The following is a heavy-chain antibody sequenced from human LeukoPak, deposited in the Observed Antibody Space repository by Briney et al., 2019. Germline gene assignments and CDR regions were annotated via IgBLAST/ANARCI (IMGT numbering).Heavy chain of an antibody. CDR3: AKDLLGYYYGSGSLAYYFDY. Sequence: PGGSLRLSCAAPGFTFSSSGMHWVRQAPGKGLEWVSAISGSGGSAYYADSVKGRFTISRDNSKNTLYLQMNSLRAEDTAVYYCAKDLLGYYYGSGSLAYYFDYWGQGTLVTVSS. V-gene: IGHV3-23*01. J-gene: IGHJ4*02. CDR1: GFTFSSSG. CDR2: ISGSGGSA. D-gene: IGHD3-10*01.